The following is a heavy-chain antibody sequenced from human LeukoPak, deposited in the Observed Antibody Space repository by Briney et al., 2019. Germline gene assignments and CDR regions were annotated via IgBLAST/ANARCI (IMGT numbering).Heavy chain of an antibody. CDR1: GYTFTSYG. V-gene: IGHV1-18*01. CDR2: ISAYNGNT. J-gene: IGHJ3*02. D-gene: IGHD3-22*01. CDR3: ARPRQAYYYDSSGHDAFDI. Sequence: GASVKVSCKAPGYTFTSYGISWVRQAPGQGLEWMGWISAYNGNTNYAQKLQGRVTMTTDTSTSTAYMELRSLRSDDTAVYYCARPRQAYYYDSSGHDAFDIWGQGTMVTVSS.